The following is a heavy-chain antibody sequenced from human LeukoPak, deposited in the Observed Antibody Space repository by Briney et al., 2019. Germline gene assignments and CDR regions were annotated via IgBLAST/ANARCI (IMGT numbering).Heavy chain of an antibody. V-gene: IGHV4-34*01. CDR3: ARGESYYDFWSGYPPGWFDP. CDR1: GGSFSGYY. CDR2: INHSVST. J-gene: IGHJ5*02. Sequence: SETLSLTCAVYGGSFSGYYWSWIRQPPGKGLEWIGEINHSVSTNYNPSLKSRVTISVDTSKNQFSLKLSSVTAADTAVYYCARGESYYDFWSGYPPGWFDPWGQGTLVTVSS. D-gene: IGHD3-3*01.